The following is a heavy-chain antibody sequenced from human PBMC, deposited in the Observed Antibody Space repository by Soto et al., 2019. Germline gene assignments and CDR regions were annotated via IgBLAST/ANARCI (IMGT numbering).Heavy chain of an antibody. Sequence: GGSLRLSCAASGFTFISYAMSWVLLAPGKGLEWVSAISGSGGSTYYADSVKGRFTISRDNSKNTLYLQMNSLRAEDTAVYYCAKVRFVMAKIVPPDAFYIWAQRSMVTVSS. CDR3: AKVRFVMAKIVPPDAFYI. D-gene: IGHD2-21*01. J-gene: IGHJ3*02. CDR1: GFTFISYA. V-gene: IGHV3-23*01. CDR2: ISGSGGST.